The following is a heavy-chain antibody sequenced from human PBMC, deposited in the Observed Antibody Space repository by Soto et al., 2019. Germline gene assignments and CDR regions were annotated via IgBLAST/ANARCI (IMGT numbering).Heavy chain of an antibody. J-gene: IGHJ6*02. CDR2: ISYDGSNK. CDR3: AKDLTVVVTPFYYYGMDV. V-gene: IGHV3-30*18. Sequence: GGSLRLSCAASGFTFSSYGMHWVRQAPGKGLEWVAVISYDGSNKYYADSVKGRFTISRDNSKNTLYLKMNSLRAEDTAVYYCAKDLTVVVTPFYYYGMDVWGQGTTVTVSS. D-gene: IGHD3-22*01. CDR1: GFTFSSYG.